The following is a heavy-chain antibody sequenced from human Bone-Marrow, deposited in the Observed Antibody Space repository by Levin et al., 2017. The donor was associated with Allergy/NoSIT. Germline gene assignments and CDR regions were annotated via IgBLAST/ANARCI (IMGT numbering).Heavy chain of an antibody. CDR2: IHETGST. Sequence: SQTLSLTCAVSGYSLSSDYYWGWIRQPPGTGLEWIGNIHETGSTKYNPSLKSRVTISVDTSKNQFSLQLNSVTAADTAVYFCAREYYMDVWGKGTTVTVSS. CDR1: GYSLSSDYY. V-gene: IGHV4-38-2*02. J-gene: IGHJ6*03. CDR3: AREYYMDV.